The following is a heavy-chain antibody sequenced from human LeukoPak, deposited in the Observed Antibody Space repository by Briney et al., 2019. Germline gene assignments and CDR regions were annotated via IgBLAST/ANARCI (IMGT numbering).Heavy chain of an antibody. CDR1: GFTFSSYA. D-gene: IGHD3-22*01. CDR2: IKQDGSEK. V-gene: IGHV3-7*01. Sequence: HPGGSLRLSCAASGFTFSSYAMSWVRQAPGKGLEWVANIKQDGSEKYYVDSVKGRFTISRDNAKNSLYLQMNSLRAEDTAVYYCARGYYDSSYFDYWGQGTLVTVSS. J-gene: IGHJ4*02. CDR3: ARGYYDSSYFDY.